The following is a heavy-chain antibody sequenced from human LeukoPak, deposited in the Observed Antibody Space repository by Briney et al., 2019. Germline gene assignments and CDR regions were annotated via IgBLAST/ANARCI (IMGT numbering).Heavy chain of an antibody. CDR1: GFTFRSNY. D-gene: IGHD2-2*01. CDR2: IYSGGTT. Sequence: PGGSLRLSCAASGFTFRSNYMSWVRQAPGKGLEWVSVIYSGGTTYNEDSVKGRFTISRDNSKNTLYLQMNSLRAEDTAVYDCAVVFSLPRSHDAFDIWGQGTMVTVSS. CDR3: AVVFSLPRSHDAFDI. V-gene: IGHV3-53*01. J-gene: IGHJ3*02.